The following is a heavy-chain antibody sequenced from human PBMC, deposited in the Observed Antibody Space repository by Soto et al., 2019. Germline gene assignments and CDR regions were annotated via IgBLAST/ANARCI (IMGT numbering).Heavy chain of an antibody. D-gene: IGHD2-15*01. CDR1: GYTFTSYG. CDR2: ISAYNGNT. Sequence: ASVKVSCKASGYTFTSYGISWVRQAPGQGLEWMGWISAYNGNTNYAQKLQGRVTMTTDTSTSTAYMELRSLRSDDTAVYYCAREVEGYCSGGSCYDYWGQGTLVIVSS. CDR3: AREVEGYCSGGSCYDY. J-gene: IGHJ4*02. V-gene: IGHV1-18*01.